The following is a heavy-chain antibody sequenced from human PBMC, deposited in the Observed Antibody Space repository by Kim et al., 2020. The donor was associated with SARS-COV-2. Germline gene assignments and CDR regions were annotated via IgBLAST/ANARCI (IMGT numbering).Heavy chain of an antibody. V-gene: IGHV1-18*01. CDR3: GRDSRWLGELYFDF. Sequence: ASVKVSCKASGYTFNNFGISWVRQAPGQGLEWMGWISSHSGNTHYEQKFQDRVTMTTDTSTTTAYMEVRSLRFDDTAMYFCGRDSRWLGELYFDFWGQGTLVTVSS. CDR2: ISSHSGNT. J-gene: IGHJ5*01. D-gene: IGHD3-10*01. CDR1: GYTFNNFG.